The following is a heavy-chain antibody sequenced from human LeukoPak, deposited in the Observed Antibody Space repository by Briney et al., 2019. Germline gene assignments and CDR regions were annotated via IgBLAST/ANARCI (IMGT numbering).Heavy chain of an antibody. CDR2: INHSGST. Sequence: PSETLSLTCAVYGGSSSGYYWSWIRQPPGKGLEWIGEINHSGSTNYNPSLKSRVTISVDTSKNQFSLKLSSVTAADTAVYYCARGRLVVARDQWFGSGYYYIDYWGQGTLVTVSS. CDR1: GGSSSGYY. CDR3: ARGRLVVARDQWFGSGYYYIDY. V-gene: IGHV4-34*01. J-gene: IGHJ4*02. D-gene: IGHD3-22*01.